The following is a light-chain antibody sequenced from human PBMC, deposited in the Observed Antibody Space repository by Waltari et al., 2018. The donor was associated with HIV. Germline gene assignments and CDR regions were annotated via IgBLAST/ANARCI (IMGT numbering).Light chain of an antibody. J-gene: IGLJ3*02. V-gene: IGLV1-51*01. CDR3: GTWDSSLNAGV. Sequence: QSMLTQPPSVSAAPGQKVTISCSRSSSNLGTDFVSWYPHLPGAAPKLVIYDNDNRPSGIPDRFSGSKSGASATLVITELQTGDEGDYYCGTWDSSLNAGVFGGGTKLTVL. CDR1: SSNLGTDF. CDR2: DND.